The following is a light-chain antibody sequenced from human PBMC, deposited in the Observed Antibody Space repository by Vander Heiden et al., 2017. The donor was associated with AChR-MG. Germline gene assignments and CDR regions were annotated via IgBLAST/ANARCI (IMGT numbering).Light chain of an antibody. J-gene: IGKJ1*01. CDR2: KAS. CDR3: QQYNSYPWT. CDR1: QSIGSW. Sequence: DIQMTQSPSTLSASVGDRVIITCRASQSIGSWLAWYQQKLGKAPKLLIYKASSLESGVPSRFSGSGSGTEFTLTISSLQPDDFATYYCQQYNSYPWTFGQRTKVEIK. V-gene: IGKV1-5*03.